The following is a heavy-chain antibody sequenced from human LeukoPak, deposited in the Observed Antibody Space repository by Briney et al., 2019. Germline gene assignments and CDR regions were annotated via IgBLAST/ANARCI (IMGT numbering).Heavy chain of an antibody. CDR3: ARQGTILKGNWFDP. CDR2: IYYSGST. D-gene: IGHD3-3*01. V-gene: IGHV4-39*01. CDR1: GXSISSSSYY. Sequence: SETLSLTCTVSGXSISSSSYYWGWIRQPPGKGLEWIGSIYYSGSTYYNPSLKSRVTISVDTSKNQFSLKLSSVTAADTAVYYCARQGTILKGNWFDPWGQGTLVTVSS. J-gene: IGHJ5*02.